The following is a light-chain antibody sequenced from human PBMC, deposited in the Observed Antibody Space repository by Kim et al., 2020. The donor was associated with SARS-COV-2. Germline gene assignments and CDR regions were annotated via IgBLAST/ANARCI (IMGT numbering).Light chain of an antibody. CDR1: SSNIGSNY. CDR2: RSN. V-gene: IGLV1-47*01. CDR3: AAWDDNLSGWG. J-gene: IGLJ3*02. Sequence: ELTQPPSASGTPGQRVTISCSGSSSNIGSNYVYWYQQLPGTAPKLLISRSNQRPSGVPDRFSGSRSGTSASLAISGLRSEDEADYYCAAWDDNLSGWGFGGGTQLTVL.